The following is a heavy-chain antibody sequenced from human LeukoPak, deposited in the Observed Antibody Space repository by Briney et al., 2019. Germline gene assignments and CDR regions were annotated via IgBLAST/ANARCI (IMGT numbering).Heavy chain of an antibody. Sequence: GGSLRLSCAASGFTFSSYAMSWVRQAPGKGLEWVSAISGSGGSTYYADSVKGRFTISRDNSKNTLYLQMNSLRAEDTAVYYCAKDLSSNPPESYYYYYMDVWGKGTTVTVSS. J-gene: IGHJ6*03. D-gene: IGHD1-14*01. CDR1: GFTFSSYA. CDR2: ISGSGGST. V-gene: IGHV3-23*01. CDR3: AKDLSSNPPESYYYYYMDV.